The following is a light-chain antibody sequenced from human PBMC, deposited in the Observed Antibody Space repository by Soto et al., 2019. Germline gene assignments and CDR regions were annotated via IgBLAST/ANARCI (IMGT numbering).Light chain of an antibody. Sequence: EIVMTQSPATLSVSGGERATLSCRASQSINNNLAWYQQKPGQGPRLLIYGASSRATGIPARFSGSGSGTGFTLTISSLQSEDFAIYYCQQYNNWPLTFGGGTKVEIK. CDR1: QSINNN. J-gene: IGKJ4*01. CDR3: QQYNNWPLT. CDR2: GAS. V-gene: IGKV3-15*01.